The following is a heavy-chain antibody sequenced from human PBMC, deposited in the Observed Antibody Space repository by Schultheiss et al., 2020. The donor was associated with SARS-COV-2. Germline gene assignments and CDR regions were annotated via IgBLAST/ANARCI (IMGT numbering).Heavy chain of an antibody. V-gene: IGHV3-21*01. J-gene: IGHJ6*02. Sequence: GGSLRLSCAASGFTFSSYWMHWVRQAPGKGLEWVSSISSSSSYIYYADSVKGRFTISRDNSKNTLYLQMNSLRAEDTAVYYCARDLPYSGSYYNYYYGMDVWGQGTTVTVSS. CDR1: GFTFSSYW. CDR3: ARDLPYSGSYYNYYYGMDV. D-gene: IGHD1-26*01. CDR2: ISSSSSYI.